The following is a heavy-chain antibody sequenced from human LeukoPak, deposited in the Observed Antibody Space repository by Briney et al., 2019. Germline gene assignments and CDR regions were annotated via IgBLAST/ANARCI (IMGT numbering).Heavy chain of an antibody. CDR1: GFTFSSYA. D-gene: IGHD6-13*01. J-gene: IGHJ4*02. CDR3: AKTKDGIAAAGTSVDY. Sequence: GGSLRLSCAASGFTFSSYAMSWVRQAPGKGLEWVSAISGSGGSTYYADSVKGRFTISRDNSKNTLYLQMNSLRAEDTAVYYCAKTKDGIAAAGTSVDYWGQGTLVTVSS. CDR2: ISGSGGST. V-gene: IGHV3-23*01.